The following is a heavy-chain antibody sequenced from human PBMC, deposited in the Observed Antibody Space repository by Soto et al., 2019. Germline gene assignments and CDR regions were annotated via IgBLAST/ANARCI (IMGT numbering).Heavy chain of an antibody. J-gene: IGHJ6*02. CDR3: ARDGLAAGNYYYGMDV. Sequence: VQLQESGPGLVKPSQTLSLTCTVSGGSISSGGYYWSWIRQHPGKGLEWIGYIYYSGSTYYNPSLKSRVTISVDTSKNQFSLKLSSVTAADTAVYYCARDGLAAGNYYYGMDVWGQGTTVTVSS. V-gene: IGHV4-31*03. D-gene: IGHD6-13*01. CDR1: GGSISSGGYY. CDR2: IYYSGST.